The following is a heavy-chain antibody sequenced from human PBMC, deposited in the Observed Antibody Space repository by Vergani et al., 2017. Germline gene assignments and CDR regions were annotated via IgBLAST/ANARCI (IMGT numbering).Heavy chain of an antibody. J-gene: IGHJ3*02. CDR2: ISSSSSNI. V-gene: IGHV3-21*01. Sequence: EVQLVESGGGLVKPGGSLRLSCAASGFTFSSYSMNWVRQAPGKGLEWVSCISSSSSNIYYADSVEGRFTISRDDAKNSLYLQMNNLRVEDTAVYYCAKDVIPADPGAFDIWGQGTMVTVSS. D-gene: IGHD2-2*01. CDR3: AKDVIPADPGAFDI. CDR1: GFTFSSYS.